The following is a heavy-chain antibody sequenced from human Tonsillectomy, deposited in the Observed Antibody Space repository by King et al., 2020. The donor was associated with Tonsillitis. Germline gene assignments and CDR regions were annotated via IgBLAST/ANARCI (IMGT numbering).Heavy chain of an antibody. CDR2: ISSNGGST. D-gene: IGHD6-13*01. CDR3: VKARYSRRYYFDY. CDR1: GFTFSSYA. J-gene: IGHJ4*02. V-gene: IGHV3-64D*06. Sequence: VQLVESGGGLVQPGGSLRLSCSASGFTFSSYAMDWVRQAPGKGLEYVSAISSNGGSTYYADSVKGRFTISRDNSKNTLYLQMSSLRAEDTAVYYCVKARYSRRYYFDYWGQGTLVTVSS.